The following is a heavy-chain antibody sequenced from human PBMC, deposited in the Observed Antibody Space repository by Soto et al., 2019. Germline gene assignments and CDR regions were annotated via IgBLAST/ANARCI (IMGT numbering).Heavy chain of an antibody. CDR3: AMLGGSSGGSSGMDV. Sequence: EVQLVESGGGLVQPGGSLRLSCAASGLIFSDYHMDWVRQAPGKGLEWVGRIRRKANSYTTEYAASVKGRFTISRDDSKISLYLQMNSLKSEDTAVYYCAMLGGSSGGSSGMDVWGQGTTVTVSS. J-gene: IGHJ6*02. D-gene: IGHD6-6*01. V-gene: IGHV3-72*01. CDR2: IRRKANSYTT. CDR1: GLIFSDYH.